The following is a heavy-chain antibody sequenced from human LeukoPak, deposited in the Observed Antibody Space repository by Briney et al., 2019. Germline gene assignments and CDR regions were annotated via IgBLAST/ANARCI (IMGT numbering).Heavy chain of an antibody. J-gene: IGHJ4*02. CDR1: GFTFSSCA. CDR2: IKQDGSER. V-gene: IGHV3-7*01. CDR3: ARDWGAYYHFFDY. D-gene: IGHD3-22*01. Sequence: GGSLRLSCAASGFTFSSCAMSWVRQAPGKGLEWVGNIKQDGSERNYVDSVKGRFTISRDNAKKSLYLQMNSLRAEDTAVYYCARDWGAYYHFFDYWGQGTLVTVSS.